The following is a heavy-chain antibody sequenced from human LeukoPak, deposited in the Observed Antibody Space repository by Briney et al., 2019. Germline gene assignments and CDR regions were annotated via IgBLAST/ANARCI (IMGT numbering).Heavy chain of an antibody. CDR3: ARANFLYCSSSTCLFDY. CDR1: GYTFTDYY. D-gene: IGHD2-2*01. CDR2: INPNDGDT. J-gene: IGHJ4*02. Sequence: ASVKVSCKASGYTFTDYYMHWVRQAPGQGFEWMGWINPNDGDTNYAQKFQGRVTMTRDTSISTAHMEVSRLRSDDTAVYYCARANFLYCSSSTCLFDYWGQGTLVTVSS. V-gene: IGHV1-2*02.